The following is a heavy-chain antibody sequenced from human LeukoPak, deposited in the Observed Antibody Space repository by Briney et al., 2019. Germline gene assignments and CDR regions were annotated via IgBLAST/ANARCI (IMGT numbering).Heavy chain of an antibody. CDR1: GYTFTNYA. CDR3: ARSSSDTFDI. CDR2: INAGNGNT. V-gene: IGHV1-3*01. Sequence: ASLKVSCKASGYTFTNYAMHWVRQAPGQRLEWMGWINAGNGNTKYSQEFQGRVTITRDTSASTAYLDLSSLRSEDTAVYYCARSSSDTFDIWGQGTMVTVS. D-gene: IGHD6-6*01. J-gene: IGHJ3*02.